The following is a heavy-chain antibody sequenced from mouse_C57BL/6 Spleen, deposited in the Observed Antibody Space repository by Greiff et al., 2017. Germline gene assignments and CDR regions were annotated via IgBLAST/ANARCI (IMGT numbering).Heavy chain of an antibody. V-gene: IGHV1-59*01. CDR3: ARSPLNGDYFDY. Sequence: VQLQQSGAELVRPGTSVKLSCKASGYTFTSYWMHWVKQRPGQGLEWIGVIDPSDSYTNYNQKFKGKATLTVDTFSSTAYMQLSSLTSEDSAVYYCARSPLNGDYFDYWGQGTTLKVSS. D-gene: IGHD3-3*01. J-gene: IGHJ2*01. CDR1: GYTFTSYW. CDR2: IDPSDSYT.